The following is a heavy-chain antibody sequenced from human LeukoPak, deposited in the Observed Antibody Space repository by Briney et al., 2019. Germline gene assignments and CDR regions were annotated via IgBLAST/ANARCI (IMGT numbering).Heavy chain of an antibody. Sequence: ASVKVSCKASGGTFSSYAISWVRQAPGQGLEWMGIINPSGGSTSYAQKFQGRVTMTRDTSTSTVYMELSSLRSEDTAVYYCARAEVEMATIGYYWGQGTLVTVSS. CDR2: INPSGGST. CDR3: ARAEVEMATIGYY. D-gene: IGHD5-24*01. CDR1: GGTFSSYA. J-gene: IGHJ4*02. V-gene: IGHV1-46*01.